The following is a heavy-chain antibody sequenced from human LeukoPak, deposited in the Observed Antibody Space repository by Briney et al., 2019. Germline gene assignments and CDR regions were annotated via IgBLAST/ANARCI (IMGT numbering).Heavy chain of an antibody. V-gene: IGHV4-34*01. J-gene: IGHJ4*02. CDR1: GGSFSGYY. CDR2: INHSGST. CDR3: AKDLETIFGVVNY. Sequence: SETLSLTCAVYGGSFSGYYWSWIRQPPGKGLEWIGEINHSGSTNYNPSLKSRVTIPVDTSKNQFSLKLSSVTAADTAVYYCAKDLETIFGVVNYWGQGTLVTVSS. D-gene: IGHD3-3*01.